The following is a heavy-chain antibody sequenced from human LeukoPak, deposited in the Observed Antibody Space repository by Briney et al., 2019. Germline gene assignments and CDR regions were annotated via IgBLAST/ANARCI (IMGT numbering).Heavy chain of an antibody. V-gene: IGHV3-33*08. D-gene: IGHD3-10*01. CDR3: ARAPWLGMYYFDY. Sequence: PGGSLRLSCAASGFTFSSYAMSWVRQAPGKGLEWVAVIWYDGSNKYYADSVKGRFTISRDNSKNTLYLQMNSLRAEDTAVYYCARAPWLGMYYFDYWGQGTLVTVSS. CDR2: IWYDGSNK. CDR1: GFTFSSYA. J-gene: IGHJ4*02.